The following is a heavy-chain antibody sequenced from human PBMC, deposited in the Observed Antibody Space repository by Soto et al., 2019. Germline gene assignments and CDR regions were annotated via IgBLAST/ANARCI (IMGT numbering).Heavy chain of an antibody. J-gene: IGHJ5*02. D-gene: IGHD3-3*01. Sequence: QVQLQESGPGLVKPPQTLSLTCTVSGGSISSGGYYWSWIRQHPGKGLEWIGYIYYSGSTYYNPSLKSRVTISVDTSKNQFSLKLSSVTAADTAVYYCARGYDFWCGYERAQFDPWGQGTLVTVSS. CDR1: GGSISSGGYY. CDR3: ARGYDFWCGYERAQFDP. CDR2: IYYSGST. V-gene: IGHV4-31*03.